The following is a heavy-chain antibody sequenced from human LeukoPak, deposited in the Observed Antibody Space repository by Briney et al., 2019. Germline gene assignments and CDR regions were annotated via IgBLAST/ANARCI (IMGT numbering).Heavy chain of an antibody. J-gene: IGHJ6*02. CDR3: ARHGIMTGDPSGMDV. Sequence: KSSETLSLTCTVSGGSISSYYWSWIRQPPGKGLEWIGYIYYSGSTNYNPSLKSRVTISVDTSKNQFSLKLSSVTAADTAVYYCARHGIMTGDPSGMDVWGQGTTVTVSS. CDR2: IYYSGST. D-gene: IGHD3-16*01. V-gene: IGHV4-59*08. CDR1: GGSISSYY.